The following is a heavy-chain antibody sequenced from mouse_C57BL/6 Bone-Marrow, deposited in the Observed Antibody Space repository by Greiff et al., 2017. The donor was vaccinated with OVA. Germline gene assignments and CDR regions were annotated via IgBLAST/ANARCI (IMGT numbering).Heavy chain of an antibody. CDR3: ARDEYGGGYY. CDR2: IFPGNGNT. CDR1: GYTFTSYG. Sequence: EVQLQQSGAELVRPGSSVKLSCKTSGYTFTSYGITWVKQRPGQGLEWIGYIFPGNGNTEYNEKFKGKATLTSDTSSSTAYMQLSSLTSEDSAIYFCARDEYGGGYYGGRGTSVTVSA. J-gene: IGHJ4*01. D-gene: IGHD1-1*02. V-gene: IGHV1-58*01.